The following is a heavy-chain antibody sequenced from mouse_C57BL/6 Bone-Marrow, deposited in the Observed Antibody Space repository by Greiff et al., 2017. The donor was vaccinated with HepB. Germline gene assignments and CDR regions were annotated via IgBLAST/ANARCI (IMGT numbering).Heavy chain of an antibody. CDR2: IDPSDSYT. V-gene: IGHV1-59*01. D-gene: IGHD4-1*01. Sequence: VQLQQPGAELVRPGTSVKLSCKASGYTFTSYWMHWVKQRPGQGLEWIGVIDPSDSYTNYNQTFKGKATLTVDTSSSTAYMQLSSLTSEDSAVYYCANNWDEAYWGQGTLVTVSA. J-gene: IGHJ3*01. CDR1: GYTFTSYW. CDR3: ANNWDEAY.